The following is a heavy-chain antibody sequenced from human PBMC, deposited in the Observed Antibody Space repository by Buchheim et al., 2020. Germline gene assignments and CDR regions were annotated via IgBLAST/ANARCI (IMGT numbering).Heavy chain of an antibody. CDR3: ASDYYDSSGYYTFDY. D-gene: IGHD3-22*01. CDR2: IWYDGSNK. CDR1: GFTFSSYG. J-gene: IGHJ4*02. Sequence: QVQLVESGGGVVQPGRSLRLSCAASGFTFSSYGMHWVRQAPGKGLEWVAVIWYDGSNKYYADSVKGRFTISRDTSKNTPYLQMNSLRAEDTAVYYCASDYYDSSGYYTFDYWGQGTL. V-gene: IGHV3-33*01.